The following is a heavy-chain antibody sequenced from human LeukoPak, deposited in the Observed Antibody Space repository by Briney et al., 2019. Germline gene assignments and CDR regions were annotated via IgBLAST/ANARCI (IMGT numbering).Heavy chain of an antibody. CDR2: IYTSGST. CDR3: ARDNEEQLFGAFDI. D-gene: IGHD6-6*01. V-gene: IGHV4-61*02. J-gene: IGHJ3*02. CDR1: GGSLSSGDYY. Sequence: SETLSLTCTVSGGSLSSGDYYWSWIRQPAGKGLEWIGRIYTSGSTNYNPSLKSRVTMSVDTSKNQFSLKLSSVTAADTAVYYCARDNEEQLFGAFDIWGQGTMVTVSS.